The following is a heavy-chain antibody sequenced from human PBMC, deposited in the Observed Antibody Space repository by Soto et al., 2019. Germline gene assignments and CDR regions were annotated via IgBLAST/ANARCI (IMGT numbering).Heavy chain of an antibody. J-gene: IGHJ4*02. CDR2: IFYTGST. V-gene: IGHV4-59*11. Sequence: QVKLQESGPGLVKPSGTLSLTCTVSGGSISGHYWIWIRQSPGKGLEWIGYIFYTGSTNYNPSLKRRVTLSVDTSKNQFALRLGSVTAADTAVYYCARVGSSGWSPDYWGQGTLVTVSS. D-gene: IGHD6-19*01. CDR1: GGSISGHY. CDR3: ARVGSSGWSPDY.